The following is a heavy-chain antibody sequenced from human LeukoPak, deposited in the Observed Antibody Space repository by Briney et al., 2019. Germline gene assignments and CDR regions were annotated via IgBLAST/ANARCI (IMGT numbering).Heavy chain of an antibody. Sequence: PGGSLRLSCAASGFTFSSYAMSWVRQAPGKGLEWVSAISGSGGSTYYADSVKGRFTISRDNSKNTLYLQMNSLRAEDTALYYCAKDLEVGSSWYSTYNWFDPWGQGTLVTVSS. V-gene: IGHV3-23*01. J-gene: IGHJ5*02. D-gene: IGHD6-13*01. CDR1: GFTFSSYA. CDR2: ISGSGGST. CDR3: AKDLEVGSSWYSTYNWFDP.